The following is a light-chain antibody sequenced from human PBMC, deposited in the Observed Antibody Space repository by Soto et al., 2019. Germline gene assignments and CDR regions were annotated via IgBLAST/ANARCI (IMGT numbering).Light chain of an antibody. CDR1: SGYSNYQ. J-gene: IGLJ2*01. Sequence: QPVLTQPPSASASLGASVTLTCTLSSGYSNYQVDWYQQRPGKGPRFVMRVGTGGIVGSKGDGIPDRFSVLGSGLNRYLTIKNIQEEDESDYHCGADHGSGSNFVSVFGGGTKGTVL. V-gene: IGLV9-49*01. CDR2: VGTGGIVG. CDR3: GADHGSGSNFVSV.